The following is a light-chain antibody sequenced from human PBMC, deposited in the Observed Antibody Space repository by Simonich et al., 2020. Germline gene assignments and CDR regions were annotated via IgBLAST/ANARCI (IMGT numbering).Light chain of an antibody. Sequence: IQLTQSPSFLSASVGDRVTITCRASQSISSWLAWYQQKPGKAPKLLNYKAASLESGVPSRFSGSGSGTEFTLTISSLQPDDFATYYCQQYNSYHTFGQGTKLEIK. CDR2: KAA. V-gene: IGKV1-5*03. CDR1: QSISSW. CDR3: QQYNSYHT. J-gene: IGKJ2*01.